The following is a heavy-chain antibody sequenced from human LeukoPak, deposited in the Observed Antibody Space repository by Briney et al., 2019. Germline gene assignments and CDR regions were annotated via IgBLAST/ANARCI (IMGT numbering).Heavy chain of an antibody. D-gene: IGHD2-8*01. CDR1: GDSMNSHY. CDR3: ARAVLMETTLFIGD. Sequence: SETLSLTCDVSGDSMNSHYWSWIRQPPGKGLECVGYIHSSGRTNQNPSLKSRVTLSVDTSKNQFSLTLNSVTAADTAVYFCARAVLMETTLFIGDWGQGTLVTACS. V-gene: IGHV4-59*11. CDR2: IHSSGRT. J-gene: IGHJ4*02.